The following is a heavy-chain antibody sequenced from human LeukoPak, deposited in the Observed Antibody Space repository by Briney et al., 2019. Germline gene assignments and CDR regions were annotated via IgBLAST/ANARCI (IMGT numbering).Heavy chain of an antibody. D-gene: IGHD1-26*01. V-gene: IGHV3-21*05. Sequence: GSLRLSCAASGFMFTGYSMTWVRQAPGKGLEWISYINAGSDYIYYADSVEGRFTISRDNAKNSVSLQMNSLRADDTAVYYCARWGLGPSFDYWGQGTLVTVSS. CDR1: GFMFTGYS. CDR2: INAGSDYI. J-gene: IGHJ4*02. CDR3: ARWGLGPSFDY.